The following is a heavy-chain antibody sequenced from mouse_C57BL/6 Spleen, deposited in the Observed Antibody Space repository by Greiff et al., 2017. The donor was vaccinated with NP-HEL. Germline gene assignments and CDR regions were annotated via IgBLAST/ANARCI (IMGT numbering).Heavy chain of an antibody. CDR3: ASGYGSSYVAVFAY. V-gene: IGHV1-31*01. J-gene: IGHJ3*01. D-gene: IGHD1-1*01. Sequence: EVQLQQSGPELVKPGASVKISCKASGYSFTGYYMHWVKQSPGNILDWIGYIYPYNGVSSYNQKFKGKATLTVDKSSSTAYMELRSLTSEDSAVYYCASGYGSSYVAVFAYWGQGTLVTVSA. CDR2: IYPYNGVS. CDR1: GYSFTGYY.